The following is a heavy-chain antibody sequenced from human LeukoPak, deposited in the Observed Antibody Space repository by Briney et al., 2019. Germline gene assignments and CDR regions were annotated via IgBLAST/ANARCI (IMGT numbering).Heavy chain of an antibody. CDR1: GFTFSSYG. CDR3: ARARYH. D-gene: IGHD5-24*01. J-gene: IGHJ5*02. Sequence: PGGSLRLPCAASGFTFSSYGMSWVRQAPGKGLEWVSVIYSGGSTYYADSVKGRFTISRDNSKNTLYLQMNSLRAEDTAVYYCARARYHWGQGTLVTVSS. V-gene: IGHV3-66*01. CDR2: IYSGGST.